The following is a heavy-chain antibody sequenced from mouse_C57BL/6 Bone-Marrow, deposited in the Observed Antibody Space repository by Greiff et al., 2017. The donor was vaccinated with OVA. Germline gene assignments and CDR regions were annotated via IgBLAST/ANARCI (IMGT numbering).Heavy chain of an antibody. CDR1: GYTFTNYW. CDR2: IYPGGGYT. V-gene: IGHV1-63*01. Sequence: QVQLQQSGAELVRPGTSVKMSCKASGYTFTNYWIGWAKQRPGHGLEWIGDIYPGGGYTNYNEKFKGKATLTADKSSSTAYMQFSSLTSDDSAIYYCARLSVTCFDYWGQGTTLTVAS. CDR3: ARLSVTCFDY. J-gene: IGHJ2*01. D-gene: IGHD1-3*01.